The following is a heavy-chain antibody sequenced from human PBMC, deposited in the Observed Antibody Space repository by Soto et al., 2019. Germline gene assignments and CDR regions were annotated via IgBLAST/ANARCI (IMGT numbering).Heavy chain of an antibody. CDR3: ARTESSSWSFFYYGMDV. CDR2: VYYSDGT. CDR1: GGSIGSYY. Sequence: LETLSLSSTVSGGSIGSYYWRWIRQPPGRGLEWVGCVYYSDGTNYNPSRKSRVTMSMDKSNNQFSLRLSSVTAADTAVYYCARTESSSWSFFYYGMDVWGHGTTVTVSS. J-gene: IGHJ6*02. V-gene: IGHV4-59*01. D-gene: IGHD6-13*01.